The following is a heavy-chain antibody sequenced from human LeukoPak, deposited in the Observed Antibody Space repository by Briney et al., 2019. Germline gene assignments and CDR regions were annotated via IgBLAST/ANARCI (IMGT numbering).Heavy chain of an antibody. V-gene: IGHV1-2*02. CDR2: INPNSGGT. Sequence: ASVKVSCKASGYTFTGYQIHWVRQAPGQGLEWMGWINPNSGGTNYAQKFQGRVTMTRDTSISTAYMELSRLRSDDTAVYYCARELSNTPLLRIAVAGSLLNYWGQGTLVTVSS. D-gene: IGHD6-19*01. J-gene: IGHJ4*02. CDR1: GYTFTGYQ. CDR3: ARELSNTPLLRIAVAGSLLNY.